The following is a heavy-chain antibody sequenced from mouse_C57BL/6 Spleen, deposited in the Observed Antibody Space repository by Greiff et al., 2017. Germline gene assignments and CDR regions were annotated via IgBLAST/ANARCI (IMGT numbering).Heavy chain of an antibody. J-gene: IGHJ3*01. Sequence: VQLQQSGPELVKPGASVKISCKASGYSFTGYYMNWVKQSPEKSLEWIGEINPSTGGTTYNQKFKAKATLTVDKSSSTAYMQLKSLTSEDSAVYYCARGSPDGGFAYWGQGTLVTVSA. CDR2: INPSTGGT. CDR1: GYSFTGYY. V-gene: IGHV1-42*01. D-gene: IGHD2-3*01. CDR3: ARGSPDGGFAY.